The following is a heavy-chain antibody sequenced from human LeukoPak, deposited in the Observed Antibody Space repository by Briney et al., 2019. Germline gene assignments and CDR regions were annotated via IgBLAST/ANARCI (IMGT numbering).Heavy chain of an antibody. CDR3: ARGNYDILTGYSWHFDY. D-gene: IGHD3-9*01. J-gene: IGHJ4*02. CDR1: GYIFTSYA. V-gene: IGHV7-4-1*02. CDR2: INTNTGNP. Sequence: GASVKVSCKASGYIFTSYAMNWVRQAPGQGLEWMGWINTNTGNPTYAQGFTGRFVFSSDTSVSTAYLQISSLKAEDTAVYYCARGNYDILTGYSWHFDYWGQGTLVTVSS.